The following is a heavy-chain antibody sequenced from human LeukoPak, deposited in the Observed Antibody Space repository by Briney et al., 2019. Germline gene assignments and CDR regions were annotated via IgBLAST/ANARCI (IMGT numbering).Heavy chain of an antibody. CDR1: GFPFSTYA. CDR3: AKDVYGDYGGLDY. V-gene: IGHV3-23*01. J-gene: IGHJ4*02. CDR2: IRGSDGST. Sequence: GSLRLSCAASGFPFSTYAMSWVRQAPGKGLDWVSSIRGSDGSTYYADSVKGRFAISRDNSKHTLYLQMNSLRAEDTAVYYCAKDVYGDYGGLDYWGQGTLVTVSS. D-gene: IGHD4-17*01.